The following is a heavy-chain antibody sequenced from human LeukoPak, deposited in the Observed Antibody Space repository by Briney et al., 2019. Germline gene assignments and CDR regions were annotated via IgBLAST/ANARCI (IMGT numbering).Heavy chain of an antibody. V-gene: IGHV1-2*02. J-gene: IGHJ5*02. D-gene: IGHD3-10*01. CDR1: GYTFTGYY. CDR3: ARVARPGSQYNWFDP. CDR2: INPNSGGT. Sequence: ASVKVSCKASGYTFTGYYMHWVRQAPGQGLEWMGWINPNSGGTNYAQKFQGRVTMTRDTSISTAYMELSRLRSDDTAVYYCARVARPGSQYNWFDPWGQGTLVTVSS.